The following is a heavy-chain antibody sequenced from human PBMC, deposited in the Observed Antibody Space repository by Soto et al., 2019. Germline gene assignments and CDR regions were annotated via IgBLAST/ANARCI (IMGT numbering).Heavy chain of an antibody. CDR2: IIPIFGTA. CDR3: AGDRGGSSSGRTGISLGRYYYYYYGMDV. CDR1: GGTFSSYA. V-gene: IGHV1-69*01. Sequence: QVQLVQSGAEVKKPGSSVKVSCKASGGTFSSYAISWVRQAPGQGLEWMGGIIPIFGTANYAQKFQGRVTITADESTSKAYMELSSLRSEDTAVYYCAGDRGGSSSGRTGISLGRYYYYYYGMDVWGQGTTVTVSS. D-gene: IGHD6-6*01. J-gene: IGHJ6*02.